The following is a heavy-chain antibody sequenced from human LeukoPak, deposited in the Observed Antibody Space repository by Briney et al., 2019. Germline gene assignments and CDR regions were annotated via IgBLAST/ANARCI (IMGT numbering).Heavy chain of an antibody. V-gene: IGHV3-48*01. CDR1: GFTFSNYG. CDR2: ISGSGSSI. J-gene: IGHJ4*02. Sequence: GGSLRLSCEASGFTFSNYGKNWVRQAPGRGLEWLSYISGSGSSIYYADSVKGRFTISRDNGKNSLFLQMNSLRAEDTALYYCARGGAARPDYWGQGTLVTVSS. CDR3: ARGGAARPDY. D-gene: IGHD6-6*01.